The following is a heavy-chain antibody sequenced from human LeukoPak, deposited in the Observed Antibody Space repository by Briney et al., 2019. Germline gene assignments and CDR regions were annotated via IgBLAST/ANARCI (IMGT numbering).Heavy chain of an antibody. CDR3: ARGTNSTFDI. Sequence: LSQTLSLTCAISGDSVSSNSVARTWIRQSPSRGLEWLGRAYSRSRGGRDYAISVRSRINIDTDTSRNQFSLQLSSVTPEDTADYYCARGTNSTFDIWGQGTMVTVSS. J-gene: IGHJ3*02. CDR1: GDSVSSNSVA. CDR2: AYSRSRGGR. V-gene: IGHV6-1*01. D-gene: IGHD1-7*01.